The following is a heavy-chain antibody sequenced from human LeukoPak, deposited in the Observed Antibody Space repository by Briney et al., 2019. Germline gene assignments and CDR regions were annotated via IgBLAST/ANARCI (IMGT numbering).Heavy chain of an antibody. J-gene: IGHJ4*02. Sequence: GASVKVSCKASGYTFTGYYMHWVRQASGQGLEWMGWINPNSGGTNYAQKFQGRVTMTRDTSISTAYMELSRLRSDDTAVYYCARGPGDYVWGSYRPFDYWGQGTLVTVSS. D-gene: IGHD3-16*02. CDR2: INPNSGGT. CDR1: GYTFTGYY. V-gene: IGHV1-2*02. CDR3: ARGPGDYVWGSYRPFDY.